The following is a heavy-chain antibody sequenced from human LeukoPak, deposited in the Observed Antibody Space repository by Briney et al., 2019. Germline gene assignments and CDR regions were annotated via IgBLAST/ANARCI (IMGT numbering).Heavy chain of an antibody. J-gene: IGHJ4*02. CDR3: ARGNLRELRGFDY. D-gene: IGHD1-7*01. V-gene: IGHV1-2*02. CDR2: INPNSGGT. CDR1: GYTFTGYY. Sequence: GASVKVSCKASGYTFTGYYMHWVRQAPGQGLEWMGWINPNSGGTTYAQSFQGRVTLTRDTSISTAYMELSSLRSDDTAVYYCARGNLRELRGFDYWGQGTLVTVSS.